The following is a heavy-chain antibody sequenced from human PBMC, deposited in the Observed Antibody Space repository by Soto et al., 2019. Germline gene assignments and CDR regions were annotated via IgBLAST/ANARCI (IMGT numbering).Heavy chain of an antibody. J-gene: IGHJ4*02. CDR1: GFTFSRYA. CDR3: VRDAYDFVWGTYRPVDY. CDR2: ISYDGRNT. Sequence: QVQLVESGGGVVQPGGSLRLSCAASGFTFSRYALHWVRQAPGKGLEWVAVISYDGRNTYYVDSVKGRFTISRDNSKNTLSLQMNSLRSEDAGVYYCVRDAYDFVWGTYRPVDYWGQGTLVTVSS. V-gene: IGHV3-30*04. D-gene: IGHD3-16*02.